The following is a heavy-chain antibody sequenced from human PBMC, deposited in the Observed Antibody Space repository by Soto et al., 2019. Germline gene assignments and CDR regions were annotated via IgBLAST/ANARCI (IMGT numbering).Heavy chain of an antibody. D-gene: IGHD2-2*01. CDR3: ARDDSEYQLIAPYYGMDV. CDR2: ISSSSSTI. J-gene: IGHJ6*02. CDR1: GFTFSSYS. Sequence: VGSLRLSCAASGFTFSSYSMNWVRQAPGKGLEWVSYISSSSSTIYYADSVKGRFTISRDNAKNSLYLQMNSLRDEDTAVYYCARDDSEYQLIAPYYGMDVWGQGTTVTVSS. V-gene: IGHV3-48*02.